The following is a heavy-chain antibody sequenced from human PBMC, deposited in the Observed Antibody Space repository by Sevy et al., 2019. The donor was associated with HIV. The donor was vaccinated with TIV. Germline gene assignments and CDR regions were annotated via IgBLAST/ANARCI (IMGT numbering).Heavy chain of an antibody. CDR1: GGSISSSSYY. Sequence: SETLSLTCTVSGGSISSSSYYWGWIRQPPGKGLEWIGSIYYSGSTHYNPSLKSRVTISVDTSKNQFSLKLSSVTAADTAVYYCARNEATVTRFDYWGQGTLVTVSS. D-gene: IGHD4-17*01. CDR3: ARNEATVTRFDY. V-gene: IGHV4-39*01. CDR2: IYYSGST. J-gene: IGHJ4*02.